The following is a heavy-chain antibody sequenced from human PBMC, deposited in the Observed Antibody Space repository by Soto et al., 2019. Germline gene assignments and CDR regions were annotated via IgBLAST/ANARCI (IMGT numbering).Heavy chain of an antibody. CDR3: VRGDNWNDEASDY. V-gene: IGHV3-33*08. J-gene: IGHJ4*02. CDR1: GSTFSSYG. D-gene: IGHD1-1*01. Sequence: GGSLRLSCTTSGSTFSSYGMNWVRQAPGKGLEWVAVIWSDGNNRYYADSVKGRFTISRDNSKNTLYLQMNSLRAEDTAVYYCVRGDNWNDEASDYWGQGTLVTVSS. CDR2: IWSDGNNR.